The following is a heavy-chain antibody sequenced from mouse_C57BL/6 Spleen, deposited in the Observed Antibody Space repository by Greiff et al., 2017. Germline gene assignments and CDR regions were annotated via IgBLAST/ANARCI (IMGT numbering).Heavy chain of an antibody. CDR2: IYPGDGDT. D-gene: IGHD1-1*01. CDR3: ARSVYYYGSSYDHYYAMDY. Sequence: LMESGAELVKPGASVKISCKASGYAFSSYWMNWVKQRPGKGLEWIGQIYPGDGDTNYNGKFKGKATLTADKSSSTAYMQLSSLTSEDSAVYFCARSVYYYGSSYDHYYAMDYWGQGTSVTVSS. V-gene: IGHV1-80*01. CDR1: GYAFSSYW. J-gene: IGHJ4*01.